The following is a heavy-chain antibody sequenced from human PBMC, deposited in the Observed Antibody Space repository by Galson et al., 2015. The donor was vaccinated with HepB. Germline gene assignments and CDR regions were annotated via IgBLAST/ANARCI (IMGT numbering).Heavy chain of an antibody. CDR3: AHSSSSGYYRAYFDY. D-gene: IGHD3-22*01. J-gene: IGHJ4*02. V-gene: IGHV2-5*01. Sequence: PALVKPTQTLTLTCTFSGFSLSTSGVGVGWIRQPPGKALEWLALIYWNDDKRYSPSLKSRLTITKDTSKNQVVLTMTNMDPVDTATYYCAHSSSSGYYRAYFDYWGQGTLVTVSS. CDR1: GFSLSTSGVG. CDR2: IYWNDDK.